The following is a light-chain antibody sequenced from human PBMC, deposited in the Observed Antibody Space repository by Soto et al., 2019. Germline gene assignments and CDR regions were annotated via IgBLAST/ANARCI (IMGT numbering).Light chain of an antibody. V-gene: IGKV3-15*01. Sequence: EIVMTQSPATLSVSPGERATLSCRASQSFSSSLAWYQQKPGQAPGLLTYDTSARATGIPARFSGSGSGTEFTLTISSLQSEDFAVYYCQQYNNWPFTFGGGTKVEI. CDR1: QSFSSS. CDR2: DTS. CDR3: QQYNNWPFT. J-gene: IGKJ4*01.